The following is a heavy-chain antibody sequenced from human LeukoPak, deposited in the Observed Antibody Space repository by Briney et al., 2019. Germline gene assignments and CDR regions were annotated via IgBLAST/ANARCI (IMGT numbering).Heavy chain of an antibody. CDR3: AREEQWHKEAFDI. CDR1: GYTFTSYY. D-gene: IGHD6-19*01. CDR2: INPVGGST. V-gene: IGHV1-46*01. Sequence: ASVKVSCKASGYTFTSYYIHWVRQAPGQGLEWMGLINPVGGSTSYAQKFQGRVTMTRDTSTSTVYMELSSLRSEDTAVYYCAREEQWHKEAFDIWGQGTMVTVSS. J-gene: IGHJ3*02.